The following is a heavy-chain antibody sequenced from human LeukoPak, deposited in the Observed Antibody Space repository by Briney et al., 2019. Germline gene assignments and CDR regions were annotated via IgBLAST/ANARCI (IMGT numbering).Heavy chain of an antibody. CDR1: GGSFSGYY. V-gene: IGHV4-34*01. Sequence: SETLSLTCAVYGGSFSGYYWSWIRQPPGKWLEWIGEINHSGSTNYNPSLKSRVTISVDTSKNQFSLKLSSVTAADTAVYYRARGYGDFWSGSYGDWGQGTLVTVSS. CDR3: ARGYGDFWSGSYGD. CDR2: INHSGST. D-gene: IGHD3-3*01. J-gene: IGHJ4*02.